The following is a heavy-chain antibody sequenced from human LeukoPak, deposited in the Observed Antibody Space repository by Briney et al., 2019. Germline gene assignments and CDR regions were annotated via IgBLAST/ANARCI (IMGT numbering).Heavy chain of an antibody. D-gene: IGHD1-26*01. Sequence: SETLSVTCAVYGGSFSCYYWSWIRQPPGKGLEWIGEINHSGSTNYNPSLKSRVTISVDTSKNQFSLKLSSVTAEDTAVYYCARDGMGYWGQGTLVTVSS. CDR3: ARDGMGY. J-gene: IGHJ4*02. V-gene: IGHV4-34*01. CDR2: INHSGST. CDR1: GGSFSCYY.